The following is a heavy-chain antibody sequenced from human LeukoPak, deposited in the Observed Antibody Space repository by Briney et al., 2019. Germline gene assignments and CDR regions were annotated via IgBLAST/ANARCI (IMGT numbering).Heavy chain of an antibody. CDR2: ISSSGTTT. CDR3: TTLTVANNFDY. J-gene: IGHJ4*02. Sequence: GGSLRLSCAASGFSFSVYKMHWVRQAPGKGLEWISDISSSGTTTYYADSVKGRFTISRDNAKNSLYLQMNSPRAEDTAVYYCTTLTVANNFDYWGQGTLVTVSS. CDR1: GFSFSVYK. V-gene: IGHV3-48*03. D-gene: IGHD5-12*01.